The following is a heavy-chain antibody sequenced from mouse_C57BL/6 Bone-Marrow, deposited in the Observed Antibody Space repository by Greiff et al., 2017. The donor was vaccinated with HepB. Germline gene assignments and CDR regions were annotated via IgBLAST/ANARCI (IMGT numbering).Heavy chain of an antibody. CDR2: IYPGDGDT. J-gene: IGHJ1*03. CDR1: GYAFSSSW. CDR3: ARREYFDV. V-gene: IGHV1-82*01. Sequence: QVQLQQSGPELVKPGASVKISCKASGYAFSSSWMNWVKQRPGKGLEWIGRIYPGDGDTNYNGKFKGKATLTADKSPSTAYMQLSSLTSEDSAVYFCARREYFDVWGTGTTVTVSS.